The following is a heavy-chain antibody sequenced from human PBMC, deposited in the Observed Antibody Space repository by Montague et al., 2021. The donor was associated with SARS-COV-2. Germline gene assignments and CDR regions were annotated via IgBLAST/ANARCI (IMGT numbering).Heavy chain of an antibody. CDR2: YYSGST. Sequence: YYSGSTYYNPSLKSRVTISVDTSKNQFSLKLSSVTAADTAVYYCARQENSSGWFKPDAFDIWGQGTMVTVS. V-gene: IGHV4-39*01. CDR3: ARQENSSGWFKPDAFDI. J-gene: IGHJ3*02. D-gene: IGHD6-19*01.